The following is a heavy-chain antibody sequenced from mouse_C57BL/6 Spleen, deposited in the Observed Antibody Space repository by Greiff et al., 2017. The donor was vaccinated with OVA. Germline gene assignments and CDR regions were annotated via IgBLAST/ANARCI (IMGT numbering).Heavy chain of an antibody. CDR2: INYDGSST. Sequence: DVKLVESEGGLVQPGSSMKLSCTASGFTFSDYYMAWVRQVPEKGLEWVANINYDGSSTYYLDSLKSRFIISRDNAKNILYLQMSSLKSEDTATYYCARRGTYYGSSPYYFDYWGQGTTLTVSS. V-gene: IGHV5-16*02. D-gene: IGHD1-1*01. CDR1: GFTFSDYY. J-gene: IGHJ2*01. CDR3: ARRGTYYGSSPYYFDY.